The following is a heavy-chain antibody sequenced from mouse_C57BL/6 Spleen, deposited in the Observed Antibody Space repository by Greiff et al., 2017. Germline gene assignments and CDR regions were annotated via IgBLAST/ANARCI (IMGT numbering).Heavy chain of an antibody. V-gene: IGHV1-39*01. CDR3: ARRRTVVYYFDY. D-gene: IGHD1-1*01. Sequence: VQVQQSGPELVKPGASVKISCKASGYSFTDYNMNWVKQSHGKSLEWIGVFNPNYGTTSYNQQFTGKATLTVEQSSNTAYLQLNRLTSDDSAVYYCARRRTVVYYFDYWGQGTTLTGSS. J-gene: IGHJ2*01. CDR1: GYSFTDYN. CDR2: FNPNYGTT.